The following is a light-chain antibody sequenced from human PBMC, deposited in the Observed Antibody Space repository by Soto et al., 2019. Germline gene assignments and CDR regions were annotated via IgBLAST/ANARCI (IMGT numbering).Light chain of an antibody. CDR3: SSYAGSNNLV. Sequence: QSVLTQPASVSGSPGESITMSCTGTSSDVGGHDYVSWYQQHPGTPPKLMIYEVTKRPSGVPDCFSGSKSGNTASLTVSGLQAEDEADYYCSSYAGSNNLVFGGGTKLTVL. J-gene: IGLJ3*02. CDR2: EVT. V-gene: IGLV2-8*01. CDR1: SSDVGGHDY.